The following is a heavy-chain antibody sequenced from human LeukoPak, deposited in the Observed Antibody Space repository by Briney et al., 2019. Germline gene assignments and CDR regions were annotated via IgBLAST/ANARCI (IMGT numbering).Heavy chain of an antibody. J-gene: IGHJ4*02. Sequence: SETLSPTCTVSGGSISSSSYYWGWIRQPPGKGLEWIGSIYYSGSTYYNPSLKSRVTISVDTSKNQFSLKLSSVTAADTAVYYCARRASSGWYFFDYWGQGTLVTVSS. CDR3: ARRASSGWYFFDY. CDR2: IYYSGST. D-gene: IGHD6-19*01. CDR1: GGSISSSSYY. V-gene: IGHV4-39*01.